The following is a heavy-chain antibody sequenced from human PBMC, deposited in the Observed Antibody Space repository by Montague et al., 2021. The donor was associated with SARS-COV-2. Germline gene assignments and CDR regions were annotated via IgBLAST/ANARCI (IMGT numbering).Heavy chain of an antibody. CDR3: AKDLEEFITIFGVVTKSPLGMDV. D-gene: IGHD3-3*01. CDR1: GFTFSSYA. Sequence: SLRLSCAASGFTFSSYAMSWVRQAPGKGLEWVSDIYSGGSSTYYADSVKGRFTISRDNSKNTLYLQMNSLRAEDTAVYYCAKDLEEFITIFGVVTKSPLGMDVWGQGTTVTVSS. V-gene: IGHV3-23*03. CDR2: IYSGGSST. J-gene: IGHJ6*02.